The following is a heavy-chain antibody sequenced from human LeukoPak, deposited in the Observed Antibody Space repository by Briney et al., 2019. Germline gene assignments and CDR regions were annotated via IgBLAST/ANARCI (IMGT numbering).Heavy chain of an antibody. CDR2: IKQDGGER. V-gene: IGHV3-7*04. CDR3: ARGITMAN. CDR1: GFTFSSYS. Sequence: GGSLRLSCAASGFTFSSYSMNWVRQAPGKGLEWVANIKQDGGERDYVDSVKGRFTISRDDAKNSLYLQMNSLRAEDTAVYYCARGITMANWGQGTLVTVSS. J-gene: IGHJ4*02. D-gene: IGHD3-10*01.